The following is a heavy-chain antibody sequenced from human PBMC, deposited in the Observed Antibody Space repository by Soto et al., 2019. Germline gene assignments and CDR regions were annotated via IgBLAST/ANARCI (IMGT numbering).Heavy chain of an antibody. D-gene: IGHD2-21*02. CDR1: GFPFAPST. CDR2: ISVSVGST. V-gene: IGHV3-23*01. CDR3: AKRDVPHSTSNAYFYDH. J-gene: IGHJ4*02. Sequence: EVQLLQSGGGLVQPGGSLTLSCGVSGFPFAPSTMSWVRQAPGKGLEWVSTISVSVGSTYSADSVQGRFTVSSDISDNQLLLRMTSLTADDTAVYFCAKRDVPHSTSNAYFYDHWGRGVLVTVSS.